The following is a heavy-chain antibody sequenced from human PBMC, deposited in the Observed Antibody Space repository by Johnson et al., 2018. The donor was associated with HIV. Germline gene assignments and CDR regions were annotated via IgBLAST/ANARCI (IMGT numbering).Heavy chain of an antibody. CDR2: ISSSGSTI. J-gene: IGHJ3*02. D-gene: IGHD1-26*01. Sequence: QVQLVESGGGLVKHGGSLRLSCAASGFTFSDYYMSWIRQAPGQGLEWVSYISSSGSTIYYTDSVKGRFTISRDNAESSLHLQMNSLRADDTAVYYCVRLHSGTGAFDIWGQGTMVSVSS. CDR3: VRLHSGTGAFDI. V-gene: IGHV3-11*04. CDR1: GFTFSDYY.